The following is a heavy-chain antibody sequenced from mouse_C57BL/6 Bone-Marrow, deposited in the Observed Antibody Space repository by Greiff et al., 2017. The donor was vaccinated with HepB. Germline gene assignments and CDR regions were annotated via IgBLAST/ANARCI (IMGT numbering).Heavy chain of an antibody. CDR2: IDPENGDT. V-gene: IGHV14-4*01. D-gene: IGHD1-1*01. Sequence: VQLQQSGAELVRPGASVKLSCTASGFNIKDDYMHWLKQRPEQGLEWIGWIDPENGDTEYASKFQGKATITADTSSNTAYLQLSSLTSEDTAVYYCVIYYYGSSYAMDYWGQGTSVTVSS. CDR1: GFNIKDDY. CDR3: VIYYYGSSYAMDY. J-gene: IGHJ4*01.